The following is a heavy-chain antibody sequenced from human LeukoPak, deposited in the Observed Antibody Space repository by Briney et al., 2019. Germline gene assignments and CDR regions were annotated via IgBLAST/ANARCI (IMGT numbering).Heavy chain of an antibody. V-gene: IGHV3-23*01. CDR1: GFTFSSYA. J-gene: IGHJ4*02. CDR2: ISGSGGST. CDR3: AKVSTYYDFWSGSGFPQTPFDY. D-gene: IGHD3-3*01. Sequence: GGSLRLSCAASGFTFSSYAMSWVRQAPGKGLEWVSAISGSGGSTYYADSVKGRFTISRDNSKNTLYLQMNSLIAEDTAVYYCAKVSTYYDFWSGSGFPQTPFDYWGQGTLVTVSS.